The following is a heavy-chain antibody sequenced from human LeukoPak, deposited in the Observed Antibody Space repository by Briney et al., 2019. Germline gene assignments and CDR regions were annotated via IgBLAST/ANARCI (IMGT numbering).Heavy chain of an antibody. CDR1: GYTFTSYG. Sequence: ASVKVSCKASGYTFTSYGISWVRQAPGQGLEWTGWISAYNGNTNYAQKLQGRVTMTTDTSTSTAYMELRSLRSEDTAVYYCARVFRGSTVTTLDYWGQGTLVTVSS. CDR3: ARVFRGSTVTTLDY. V-gene: IGHV1-18*01. J-gene: IGHJ4*02. CDR2: ISAYNGNT. D-gene: IGHD4-17*01.